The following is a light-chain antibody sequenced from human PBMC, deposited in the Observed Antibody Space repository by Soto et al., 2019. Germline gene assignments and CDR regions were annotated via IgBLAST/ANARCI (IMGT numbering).Light chain of an antibody. CDR3: QQYNNSPPLT. J-gene: IGKJ4*02. V-gene: IGKV3-15*01. Sequence: EIVMTQSPATLSLSPGERATLSCRASQSVSSNLAWYQQKPGQAPRLLIYGASTRATGIPARFSGSGSGTDFTLTISSLQSEDFAVYYCQQYNNSPPLTFGGGTKVEIK. CDR1: QSVSSN. CDR2: GAS.